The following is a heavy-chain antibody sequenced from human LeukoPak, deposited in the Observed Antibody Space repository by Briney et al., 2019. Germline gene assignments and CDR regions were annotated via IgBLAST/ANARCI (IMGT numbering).Heavy chain of an antibody. CDR1: GFTFSAYD. Sequence: GGSLRLSCAASGFTFSAYDMSWVRQAPGKGLEWVSAIGGSGGSTYYADSVKGRFTISRDNSKNTLYLQMNTLRAEDTAVYYCAKGALGSRRHYFFDYWGQGTLVTVSS. CDR2: IGGSGGST. CDR3: AKGALGSRRHYFFDY. V-gene: IGHV3-23*01. J-gene: IGHJ4*02. D-gene: IGHD6-13*01.